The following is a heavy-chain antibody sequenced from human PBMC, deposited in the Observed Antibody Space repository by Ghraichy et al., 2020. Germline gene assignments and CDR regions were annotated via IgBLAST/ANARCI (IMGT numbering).Heavy chain of an antibody. CDR2: IYYSGST. CDR1: GGSISSSSYY. V-gene: IGHV4-39*01. J-gene: IGHJ4*02. CDR3: ARKRGYIAAVFDY. D-gene: IGHD5-24*01. Sequence: SETLSLTCTVSGGSISSSSYYWGWIRQPPGKGLEWIGSIYYSGSTYYNPSLKSRVTISVDTSKNQFSLKLSSVTAADTAVYYCARKRGYIAAVFDYWGQGTLVTVSS.